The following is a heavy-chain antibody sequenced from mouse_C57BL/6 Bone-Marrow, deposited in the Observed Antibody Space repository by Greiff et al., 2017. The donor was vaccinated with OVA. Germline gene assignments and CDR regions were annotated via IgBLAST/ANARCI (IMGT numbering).Heavy chain of an antibody. CDR3: ARSGRYYAMDY. CDR1: GYAFSSSW. D-gene: IGHD1-3*01. Sequence: LVESGPELVKPGASVKISCKASGYAFSSSWMNWVKQRPGKGLEWIGRIYPGDGDTNYNGKFKGKATLTADKSSSTAYMQLSSLTSEDSAVYFCARSGRYYAMDYWGQGTSVTVSS. V-gene: IGHV1-82*01. J-gene: IGHJ4*01. CDR2: IYPGDGDT.